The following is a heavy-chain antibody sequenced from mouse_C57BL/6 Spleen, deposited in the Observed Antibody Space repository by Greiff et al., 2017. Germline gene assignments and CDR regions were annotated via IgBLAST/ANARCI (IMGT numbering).Heavy chain of an antibody. CDR2: IYPGDGDT. J-gene: IGHJ2*01. CDR3: ARDGSSYPYYFDY. Sequence: VQLQQSGPELVKPGASVKISCKASGYAFSSSWMNWVKQRPGKGLEWIGRIYPGDGDTNYNGKFKGKATLTADKSSSTAYMQLSSLTSEDSAVYFCARDGSSYPYYFDYWGQGTTLTVSS. V-gene: IGHV1-82*01. CDR1: GYAFSSSW. D-gene: IGHD1-1*01.